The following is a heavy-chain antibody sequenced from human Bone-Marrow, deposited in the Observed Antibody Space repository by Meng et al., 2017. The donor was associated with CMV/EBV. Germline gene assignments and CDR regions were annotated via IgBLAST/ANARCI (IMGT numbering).Heavy chain of an antibody. CDR2: IYYSGST. Sequence: SETLSLTCTVSGGSVSSGSYYWSWIRQPPGKGLEWIGYIYYSGSTNYNPSLKSRVTISVDTSKNQFSLKLSSVTAADTAVYYCARDFRYYGSGSYYKDAFDIWGQGTMVTVSS. CDR3: ARDFRYYGSGSYYKDAFDI. V-gene: IGHV4-61*01. D-gene: IGHD3-10*01. CDR1: GGSVSSGSYY. J-gene: IGHJ3*02.